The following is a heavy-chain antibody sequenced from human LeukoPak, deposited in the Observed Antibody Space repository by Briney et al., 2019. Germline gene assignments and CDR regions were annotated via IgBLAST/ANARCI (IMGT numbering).Heavy chain of an antibody. CDR3: ARRDYGGRDY. CDR1: GGSISSSSYY. V-gene: IGHV4-39*01. D-gene: IGHD4-23*01. CDR2: IYYSGST. J-gene: IGHJ4*02. Sequence: SETLSLTCTVSGGSISSSSYYWGWIRQPPGKGLEWIGSIYYSGSTYYNPSLKSRVTISVDTSKNQFSLKLSSVTAADTAVYYCARRDYGGRDYWGQGTLVTVSS.